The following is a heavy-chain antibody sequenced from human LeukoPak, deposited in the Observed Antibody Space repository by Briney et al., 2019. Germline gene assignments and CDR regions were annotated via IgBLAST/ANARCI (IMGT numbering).Heavy chain of an antibody. CDR1: GFTVSSNY. D-gene: IGHD5-18*01. CDR3: ARTGGPQLWLT. CDR2: IKSKTDGGTT. J-gene: IGHJ5*02. Sequence: GGSLRLSCAASGFTVSSNYMSWVRQAPGKGLEWVGRIKSKTDGGTTDYAAPVKGRFTISRDNAKNSLYLQMNSLRAEDTAVYYCARTGGPQLWLTWGQGTLVTVSS. V-gene: IGHV3-15*01.